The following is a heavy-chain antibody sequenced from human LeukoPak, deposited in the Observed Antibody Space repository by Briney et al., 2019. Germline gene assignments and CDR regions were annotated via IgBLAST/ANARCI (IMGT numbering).Heavy chain of an antibody. V-gene: IGHV1-69*06. CDR3: ARARYYYGSGSYYPDYYYYGMDV. CDR2: IIPIFGTA. J-gene: IGHJ6*04. D-gene: IGHD3-10*01. CDR1: GGTFSSYA. Sequence: SVKVSCKASGGTFSSYAVSWVRQAPGQGLEWMGGIIPIFGTANYAQKFQGRVTITADKSTSTAYMELSSLRSEDTAVYYCARARYYYGSGSYYPDYYYYGMDVWGKGTTVTVSS.